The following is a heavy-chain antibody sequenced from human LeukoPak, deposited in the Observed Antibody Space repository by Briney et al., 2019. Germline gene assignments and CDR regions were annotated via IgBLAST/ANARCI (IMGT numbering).Heavy chain of an antibody. Sequence: GASVKVSCKASGYTFTGYYMHWVRQAPGQGLEWMGWINPNSGGTNYAQKFQGRVTMTRDTSISTAYMELSRLRSDDTAVYYCARDIVVVPADNNFDYWGQGTLVTVSS. CDR2: INPNSGGT. D-gene: IGHD2-2*01. CDR3: ARDIVVVPADNNFDY. CDR1: GYTFTGYY. V-gene: IGHV1-2*02. J-gene: IGHJ4*02.